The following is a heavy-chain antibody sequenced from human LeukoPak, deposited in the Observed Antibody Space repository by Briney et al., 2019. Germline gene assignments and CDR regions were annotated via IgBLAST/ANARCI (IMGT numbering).Heavy chain of an antibody. D-gene: IGHD2/OR15-2a*01. J-gene: IGHJ4*02. CDR2: ISPTDSDT. V-gene: IGHV5-51*01. Sequence: GESLKISCKGSGYSFTTYWIGWVRQTPGKGLEWMGIISPTDSDTRYNPSFQAQVTMSADKSISTAYLQWTSLKASDTAIYYCARLNSPSYFDYWGQGTLVIVSS. CDR1: GYSFTTYW. CDR3: ARLNSPSYFDY.